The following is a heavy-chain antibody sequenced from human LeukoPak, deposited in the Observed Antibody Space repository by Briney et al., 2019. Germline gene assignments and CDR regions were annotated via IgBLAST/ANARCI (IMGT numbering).Heavy chain of an antibody. CDR1: GGTFSNYA. J-gene: IGHJ5*02. V-gene: IGHV1-69*13. D-gene: IGHD6-13*01. Sequence: SVKVSCKASGGTFSNYAINWVRQAPGQGLEWMGGIIPIFGTANYAQKFQGRVTITADESTSTAYMELSSLRSEDTAVYYCARGRQQLVQGWFDPWGQGTLVTVSS. CDR2: IIPIFGTA. CDR3: ARGRQQLVQGWFDP.